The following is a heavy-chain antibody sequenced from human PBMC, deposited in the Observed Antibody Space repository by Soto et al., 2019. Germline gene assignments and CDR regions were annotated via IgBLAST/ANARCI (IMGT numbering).Heavy chain of an antibody. CDR3: TTDSADIVVVPATFGMDV. Sequence: GGSLILCCAASGFTFSCYGRTWVRQAPGKGLGWVGRIKSITDGGTTDYAAPVKGRFTISRDDSKDTLYLQMNNLRTEDTAVYHCTTDSADIVVVPATFGMDVWGQGTTVTVSS. CDR2: IKSITDGGTT. CDR1: GFTFSCYG. J-gene: IGHJ6*02. V-gene: IGHV3-15*01. D-gene: IGHD2-2*01.